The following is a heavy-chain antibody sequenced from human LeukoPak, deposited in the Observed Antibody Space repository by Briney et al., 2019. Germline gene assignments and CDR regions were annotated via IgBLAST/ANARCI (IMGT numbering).Heavy chain of an antibody. Sequence: GGSLRLSCAASGFTVSSNYMSWVRQAPEKGLEWSSSISGSGYSAYYADSVEGRFTISRDNSKNTLYLQMNTLRVEDTAIYYCAKDAFGMVVHLDYWGRGALVTVSS. CDR2: ISGSGYSA. CDR3: AKDAFGMVVHLDY. V-gene: IGHV3-23*01. D-gene: IGHD3-3*01. J-gene: IGHJ4*02. CDR1: GFTVSSNY.